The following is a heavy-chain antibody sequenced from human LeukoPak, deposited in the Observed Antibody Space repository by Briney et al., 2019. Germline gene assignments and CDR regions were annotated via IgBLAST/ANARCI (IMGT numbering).Heavy chain of an antibody. CDR1: GGSFSGYS. J-gene: IGHJ4*02. Sequence: PSETPSLTCAVYGGSFSGYSGSWIRQPPGKGLEWIGEINHSGSTNYNPSLKSRVTISVDTSKNQFSLRLSSVTAADTAVYYCARVGLLRYSSRHFDYWGQGTLVTVSS. V-gene: IGHV4-34*01. CDR2: INHSGST. D-gene: IGHD6-13*01. CDR3: ARVGLLRYSSRHFDY.